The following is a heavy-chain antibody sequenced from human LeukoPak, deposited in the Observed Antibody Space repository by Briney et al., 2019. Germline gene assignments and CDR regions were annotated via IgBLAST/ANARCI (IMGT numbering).Heavy chain of an antibody. CDR3: ARHAVTTFRFRNYNHYYMVV. Sequence: GGSLRLSCAASGFTLSSYWMSWVRQAPGKGPEWVANIKQDGNEKYYVDSVKGRFTVSRDNAKNSLYLQMNSLRAEDTAVYYCARHAVTTFRFRNYNHYYMVVWGKGTTVTVSS. CDR1: GFTLSSYW. V-gene: IGHV3-7*01. D-gene: IGHD4-17*01. CDR2: IKQDGNEK. J-gene: IGHJ6*03.